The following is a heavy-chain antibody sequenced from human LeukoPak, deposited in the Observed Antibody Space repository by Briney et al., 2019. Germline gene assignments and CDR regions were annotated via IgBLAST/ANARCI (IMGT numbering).Heavy chain of an antibody. Sequence: ASVKVSCKASGYTFTGYYMHWVRQAPGQGLEWMGWINPNSGGTNYAQKFQGRVTMTRDTSISTAYMELSRLRAEDTALYYCAKSSSSWQETCIDYWGQGTLVSVSS. CDR3: AKSSSSWQETCIDY. V-gene: IGHV1-2*02. J-gene: IGHJ4*02. CDR1: GYTFTGYY. CDR2: INPNSGGT. D-gene: IGHD6-13*01.